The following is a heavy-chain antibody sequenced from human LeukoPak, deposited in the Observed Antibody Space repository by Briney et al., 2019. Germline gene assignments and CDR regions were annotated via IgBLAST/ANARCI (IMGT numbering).Heavy chain of an antibody. V-gene: IGHV3-74*01. CDR2: INSDGSST. Sequence: PGGSLRLSCAASGFTFSSYWMHWVRQAPGKGLVWVSRINSDGSSTSYADSVKGRFTISRDNAKNTLYLQMNSLRAEDTAVYYCAREAYYYGSGSYYFTSEAYYFDYWGQGTLVTVSS. CDR3: AREAYYYGSGSYYFTSEAYYFDY. J-gene: IGHJ4*02. D-gene: IGHD3-10*01. CDR1: GFTFSSYW.